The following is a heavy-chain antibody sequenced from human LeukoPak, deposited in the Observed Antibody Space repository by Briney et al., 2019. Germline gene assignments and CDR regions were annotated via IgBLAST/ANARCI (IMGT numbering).Heavy chain of an antibody. J-gene: IGHJ5*02. Sequence: PGGSLRLSCAASGFTFSSYSVNWVRQRPGKGLEWVSSISSSSSYIYYADSVKGRFTISRDNAKNSLYLQMNSLRAEDTAVYYCARGPGITGTGWWFDPWGQGTLVTVSS. CDR3: ARGPGITGTGWWFDP. CDR2: ISSSSSYI. V-gene: IGHV3-21*01. D-gene: IGHD1-20*01. CDR1: GFTFSSYS.